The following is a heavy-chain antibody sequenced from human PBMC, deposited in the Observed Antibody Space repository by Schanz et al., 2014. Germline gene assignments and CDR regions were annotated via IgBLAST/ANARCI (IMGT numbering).Heavy chain of an antibody. Sequence: QVQLQESGPGLVKPSQTLSLTCTVSGGSVNSGVYYWNWIRQHPGKGLEWIGYIYYSGNTYYNPSLRGRVTRSGDTSKNQFSRRLSSVTAADTAVYYWARGRGSDWNYGTLDYWGQGTLVTVSS. J-gene: IGHJ4*02. CDR1: GGSVNSGVYY. CDR2: IYYSGNT. D-gene: IGHD1-7*01. CDR3: ARGRGSDWNYGTLDY. V-gene: IGHV4-31*03.